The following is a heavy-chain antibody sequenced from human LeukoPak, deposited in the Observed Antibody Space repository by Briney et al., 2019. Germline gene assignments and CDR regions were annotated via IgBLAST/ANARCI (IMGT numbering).Heavy chain of an antibody. CDR1: GGSISSSSYY. V-gene: IGHV4-39*01. CDR2: IYYSGST. Sequence: PSETRSLTCTVSGGSISSSSYYWGWIRQPPGMGLEWIGRIYYSGSTYYNPSLKSRVTISVDTSKNQFSLKLSSVTAADTAVYYCAAPGGDSDYWGQGTLVTVSS. CDR3: AAPGGDSDY. J-gene: IGHJ4*02. D-gene: IGHD3-10*01.